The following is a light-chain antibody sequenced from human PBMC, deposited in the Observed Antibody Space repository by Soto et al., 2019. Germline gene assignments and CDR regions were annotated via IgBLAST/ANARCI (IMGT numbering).Light chain of an antibody. V-gene: IGKV1-8*01. CDR2: AAS. CDR3: QQYYSYPWT. Sequence: AIRMTQSPSSFSASTGDRVTITCRASQGISSYLAWYQQKPGKAPKLLIYAASTLQSGVPSRFSGSRSGTDFTLSGSCPQSEDFATYSWQQYYSYPWTFGQGTKVEIK. CDR1: QGISSY. J-gene: IGKJ1*01.